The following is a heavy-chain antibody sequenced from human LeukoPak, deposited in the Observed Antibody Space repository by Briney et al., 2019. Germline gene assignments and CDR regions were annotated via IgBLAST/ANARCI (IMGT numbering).Heavy chain of an antibody. V-gene: IGHV3-7*03. CDR1: GFDFSNYW. J-gene: IGHJ1*01. Sequence: GGSLRLSCAASGFDFSNYWMYWVRQAPGKGLEWVANIKQDGSEKYYVDSVRGRFTISRDNAKNSLSLQMNSLRAEDTAVYYCAKAAYCGGDCYFPRYFQHWGQGTLVTVSS. CDR3: AKAAYCGGDCYFPRYFQH. D-gene: IGHD2-21*02. CDR2: IKQDGSEK.